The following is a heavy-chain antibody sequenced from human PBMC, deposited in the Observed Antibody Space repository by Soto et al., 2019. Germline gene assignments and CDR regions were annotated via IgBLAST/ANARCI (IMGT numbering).Heavy chain of an antibody. D-gene: IGHD1-1*01. J-gene: IGHJ5*01. CDR3: ARGHLSQLVTAPFGP. Sequence: QVQLQESGPGLVKPSETLSLTCTVSGGSIGNYYWSWIRQPPGKGLEWIGYIFSSGTTNYNPSLKSRVTLSVDTSNNQFSLKVTSVTAADTAVYYCARGHLSQLVTAPFGPWGRGALVTVSS. V-gene: IGHV4-59*01. CDR2: IFSSGTT. CDR1: GGSIGNYY.